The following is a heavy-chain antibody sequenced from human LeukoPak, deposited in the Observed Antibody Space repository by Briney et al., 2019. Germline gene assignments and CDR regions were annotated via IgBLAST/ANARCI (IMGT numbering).Heavy chain of an antibody. J-gene: IGHJ4*02. CDR2: MYYSGST. V-gene: IGHV4-39*01. CDR1: GGSISSFTTNY. D-gene: IGHD3-10*01. Sequence: SETLSLTCNISGGSISSFTTNYWGWIRQPPGKGLDWIGSMYYSGSTYYNPSLKSRVTISVDTSKNQFSLKLSSVTAADTAVYYCARTRYYYNSRSYGAPYYFDYWGQGTLVTVSS. CDR3: ARTRYYYNSRSYGAPYYFDY.